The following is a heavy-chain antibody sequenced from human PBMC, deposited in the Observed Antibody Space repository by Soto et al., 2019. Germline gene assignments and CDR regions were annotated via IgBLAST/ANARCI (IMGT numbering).Heavy chain of an antibody. Sequence: LGESLKISCKGSGYSFTSYWIGWVRQMPGKGLEWMGIIYPGDSDTRYSPSFQGQVTISADKSISTAYLQWSSLKASDTAMYYWARTLLGPTVTTSVVGMDVWGQGTTVTVSS. D-gene: IGHD4-17*01. CDR2: IYPGDSDT. CDR3: ARTLLGPTVTTSVVGMDV. CDR1: GYSFTSYW. J-gene: IGHJ6*02. V-gene: IGHV5-51*01.